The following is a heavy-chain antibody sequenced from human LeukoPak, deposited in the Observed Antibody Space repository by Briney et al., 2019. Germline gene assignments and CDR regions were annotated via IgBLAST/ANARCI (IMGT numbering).Heavy chain of an antibody. CDR1: GFTFSSYA. J-gene: IGHJ4*02. Sequence: GGSLRLSCAASGFTFSSYAMSWVRQAPGKGLEWVSAISGSGASTSYADSVKGRFTISRDNSKNTLYLQMNSLRAEDTAVYFCAKGMVRGIINNYFDYWGQGTLVTVSS. V-gene: IGHV3-23*01. D-gene: IGHD3-10*01. CDR3: AKGMVRGIINNYFDY. CDR2: ISGSGAST.